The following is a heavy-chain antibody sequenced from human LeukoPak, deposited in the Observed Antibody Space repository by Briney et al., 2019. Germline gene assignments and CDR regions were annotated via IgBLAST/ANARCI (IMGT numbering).Heavy chain of an antibody. D-gene: IGHD5-24*01. CDR2: IYYSGST. CDR1: RGSLSSSRYY. CDR3: ARLGDGYNSYFQH. V-gene: IGHV4-39*01. Sequence: SETLSLTCTVSRGSLSSSRYYWGWIRQPPGKGLEWIGSIYYSGSTYYNPSLKRRVTISVDTSKNQFSLKLSSVTAADTAVYYCARLGDGYNSYFQHWGQGTLVTVSS. J-gene: IGHJ1*01.